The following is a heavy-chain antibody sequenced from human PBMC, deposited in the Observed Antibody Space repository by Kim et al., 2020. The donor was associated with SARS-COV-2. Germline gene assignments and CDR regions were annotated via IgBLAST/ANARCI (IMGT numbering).Heavy chain of an antibody. D-gene: IGHD3-22*01. CDR3: ARGDVTYYYDSSGYSIPYNWFDP. J-gene: IGHJ5*02. V-gene: IGHV1-69*13. CDR2: IIPIFGTA. CDR1: GGTFSSYA. Sequence: SVKVSCKASGGTFSSYAISWVRQAPGQGLEWMGGIIPIFGTANYAQKFQGRVTITADESTSTAYMELSSLRSEDTAVYYCARGDVTYYYDSSGYSIPYNWFDPWGQGTLVTVSS.